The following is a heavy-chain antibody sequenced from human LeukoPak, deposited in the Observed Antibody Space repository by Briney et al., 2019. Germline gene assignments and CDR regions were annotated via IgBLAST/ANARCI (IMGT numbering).Heavy chain of an antibody. CDR2: INHSGST. CDR1: GGSFSGYY. V-gene: IGHV4-34*01. J-gene: IGHJ4*02. Sequence: SETLSLTCAVYGGSFSGYYRSWIRQPPGKGLEWIGEINHSGSTNYNPSLKSRVTISVDTSKNQFSLKLNSVTAADTAVYYCAREGYSSGYSYFDYWGQGTLVTVSS. D-gene: IGHD3-22*01. CDR3: AREGYSSGYSYFDY.